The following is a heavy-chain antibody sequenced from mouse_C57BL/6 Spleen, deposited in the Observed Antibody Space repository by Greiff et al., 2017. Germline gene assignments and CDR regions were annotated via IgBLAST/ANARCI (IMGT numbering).Heavy chain of an antibody. CDR1: GFSLTSYG. J-gene: IGHJ4*01. Sequence: QVQLQQSGPGLVQPSQSLSITCTVSGFSLTSYGVHWVRQSPGKGLEWLGVIWSGGSTDYTAAFISRLSISKDNSTSQVFFKMNSLQADDTAIYYCARLTIYDYDLGDNAMDYWGQGTSGTVSS. CDR2: IWSGGST. CDR3: ARLTIYDYDLGDNAMDY. D-gene: IGHD2-4*01. V-gene: IGHV2-2*01.